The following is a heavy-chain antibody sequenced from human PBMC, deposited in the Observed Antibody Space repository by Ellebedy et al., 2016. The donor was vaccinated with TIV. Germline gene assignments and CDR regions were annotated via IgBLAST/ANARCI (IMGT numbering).Heavy chain of an antibody. D-gene: IGHD2-21*02. J-gene: IGHJ4*02. CDR1: GFTFSSYS. CDR2: ISSSSSYI. V-gene: IGHV3-21*01. Sequence: GESLKISCAASGFTFSSYSMNWVRQAPGKGLEWVSSISSSSSYIYYADSVKGRFTISRDNAKNSLYLQMNSLRAEDTAVYYCARDRHVERGDCLDYWGQGTLVTVSS. CDR3: ARDRHVERGDCLDY.